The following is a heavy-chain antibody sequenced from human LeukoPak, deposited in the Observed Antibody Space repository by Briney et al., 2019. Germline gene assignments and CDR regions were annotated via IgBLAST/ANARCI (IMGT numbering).Heavy chain of an antibody. CDR3: APGGYIGYGHAFDI. J-gene: IGHJ3*02. Sequence: SETLSLTCTVSGASVSNNNYYWGWIRQPPGKGLEWIASIYYSGSTYYNPSLKSRVTISVDTSKNHLSLILSSVTAADTAVYYCAPGGYIGYGHAFDIWGQGAMVAVSS. V-gene: IGHV4-39*07. D-gene: IGHD5-12*01. CDR2: IYYSGST. CDR1: GASVSNNNYY.